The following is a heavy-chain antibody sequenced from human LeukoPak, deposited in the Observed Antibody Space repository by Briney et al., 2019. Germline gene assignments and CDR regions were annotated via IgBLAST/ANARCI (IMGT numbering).Heavy chain of an antibody. J-gene: IGHJ3*02. D-gene: IGHD1-26*01. V-gene: IGHV3-7*03. CDR2: IKQDGSEK. Sequence: GGSLRLSCAASTFTFSNYWMSWVRQAPGKGLEWVANIKQDGSEKYYVDSVKGRFTISRDNAKTSRYLQMNSLRAEDTAVYYCARDVLVAGAIGTFDIWGQGTMVTVSS. CDR3: ARDVLVAGAIGTFDI. CDR1: TFTFSNYW.